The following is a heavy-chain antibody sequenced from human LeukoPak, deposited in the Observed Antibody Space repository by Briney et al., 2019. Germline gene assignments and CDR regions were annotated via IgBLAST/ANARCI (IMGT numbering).Heavy chain of an antibody. CDR1: GFSFSDYG. Sequence: GGSLRLSCAASGFSFSDYGMHWVRQAPGKGLEWVALISSDGFDEYYADSVRGRFTISRDNAKNSLYLQMNSLRAEDTAVYYCARGGWALCWGQGTLVTVSS. CDR3: ARGGWALC. V-gene: IGHV3-30-3*01. D-gene: IGHD1-26*01. J-gene: IGHJ4*02. CDR2: ISSDGFDE.